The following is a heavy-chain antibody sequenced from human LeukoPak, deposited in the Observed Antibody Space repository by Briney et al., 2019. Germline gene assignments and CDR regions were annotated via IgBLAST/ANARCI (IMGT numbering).Heavy chain of an antibody. Sequence: SETLSLTCTVSGGSVSSGSYYWSWIRQPPGKGLEWIGYIYYSGSTNYNPSLKSRVTISVDTSKNQFSLKLSSVTAADTAVYYCARVTTVVTLFDYWGQGTLVTASS. V-gene: IGHV4-61*01. CDR1: GGSVSSGSYY. CDR3: ARVTTVVTLFDY. D-gene: IGHD4-23*01. J-gene: IGHJ4*02. CDR2: IYYSGST.